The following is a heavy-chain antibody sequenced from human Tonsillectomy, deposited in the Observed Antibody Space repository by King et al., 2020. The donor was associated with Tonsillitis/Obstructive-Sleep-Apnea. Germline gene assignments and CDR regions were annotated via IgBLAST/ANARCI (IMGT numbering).Heavy chain of an antibody. D-gene: IGHD6-19*01. CDR3: AKDTGPIAVAGEFDY. J-gene: IGHJ4*02. CDR2: ISYDGTNA. V-gene: IGHV3-30*18. Sequence: VQLVQSGGGVVQPGRSLILSCAASGFTFSNYGMHWVRQAPGKGLEWVAVISYDGTNAYYGNSVKGRFTISRDTSKNTLYLQMNSLRAEDTAVYYRAKDTGPIAVAGEFDYWGQGTLVTVSS. CDR1: GFTFSNYG.